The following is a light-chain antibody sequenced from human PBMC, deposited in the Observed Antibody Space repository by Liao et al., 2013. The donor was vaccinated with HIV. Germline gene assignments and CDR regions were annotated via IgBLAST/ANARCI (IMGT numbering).Light chain of an antibody. CDR2: FDS. Sequence: SYVLTQPPAVSVAPGETATIACGGHSIGSKSVHWYQQRPGQAPMVVIHFDSARPSGIPERFSGSNSVNTATLTISGVEAGDEADYYCQTWDSTTYVFGTGTKVTVL. V-gene: IGLV3-21*01. CDR3: QTWDSTTYV. CDR1: SIGSKS. J-gene: IGLJ1*01.